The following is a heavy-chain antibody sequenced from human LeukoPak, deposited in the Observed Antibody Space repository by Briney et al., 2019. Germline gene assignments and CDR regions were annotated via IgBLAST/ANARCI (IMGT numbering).Heavy chain of an antibody. CDR3: ARTAARRFDY. D-gene: IGHD6-6*01. CDR2: ISADNGNT. V-gene: IGHV1-18*04. J-gene: IGHJ4*02. CDR1: GYTLSNHA. Sequence: ASVKVSCKGSGYTLSNHAFSWVRQAPGQGLEWMGWISADNGNTNHAQKFQGRVTMTRDTSTSTVYMELSSLRSDDTAVYYCARTAARRFDYWGQGTLVTVSS.